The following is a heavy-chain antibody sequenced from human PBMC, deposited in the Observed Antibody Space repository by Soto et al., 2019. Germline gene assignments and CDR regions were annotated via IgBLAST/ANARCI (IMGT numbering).Heavy chain of an antibody. CDR3: AKDRLLRPSSHCSGGSCYHPVNYGMDV. J-gene: IGHJ6*02. Sequence: PGGSLRLSCAASGFTFSSYAMSWVRQAPGKGLEWVSAISGSGGSTYYADSVKGRFTISRDNSKNTLYLQMNSLRAEDTAVYYCAKDRLLRPSSHCSGGSCYHPVNYGMDVWGQGTTVTVSS. D-gene: IGHD2-15*01. V-gene: IGHV3-23*01. CDR2: ISGSGGST. CDR1: GFTFSSYA.